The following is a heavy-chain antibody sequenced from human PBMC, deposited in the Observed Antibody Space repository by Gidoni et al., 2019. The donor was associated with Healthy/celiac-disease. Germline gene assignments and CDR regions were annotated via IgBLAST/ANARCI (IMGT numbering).Heavy chain of an antibody. CDR2: INPNSGGT. CDR3: ARVESSYCGGDCYSTFDY. J-gene: IGHJ4*02. V-gene: IGHV1-2*02. Sequence: QVQLVQSGAEVKKPGASVKVFCKASGYTFTGYYMHWVRQAPGQGLEWMGWINPNSGGTNYAQKFQGRVTMTRDTSISTAYMELSRLRSDDTAVYYCARVESSYCGGDCYSTFDYWGQGTLVTVSS. CDR1: GYTFTGYY. D-gene: IGHD2-21*02.